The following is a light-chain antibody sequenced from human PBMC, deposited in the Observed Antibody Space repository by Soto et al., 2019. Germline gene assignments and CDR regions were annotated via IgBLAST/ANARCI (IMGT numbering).Light chain of an antibody. Sequence: EIVLTQSPATLSLSPGERATLSCRASQSVGNYLAWYQQKPGQAPRLLIYDASTRAAGIPARFRGSGSGTDFTLTISSLEPEDLAVYYCQQRSDWPPITFGQGTRLEIK. CDR2: DAS. V-gene: IGKV3-11*01. J-gene: IGKJ5*01. CDR1: QSVGNY. CDR3: QQRSDWPPIT.